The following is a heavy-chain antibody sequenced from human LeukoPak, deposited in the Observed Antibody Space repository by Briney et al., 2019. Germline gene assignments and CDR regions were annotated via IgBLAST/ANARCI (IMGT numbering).Heavy chain of an antibody. Sequence: PGGSLRLSCAASGFTFSSYAMSWVRQAPGKGLEWVSAISGSGGSTYYADSVKGRFTIPRDNSKNTLYLQMNSLRAEDTAVYYCAKIYYGSGSYLLDYWGQGTLVTVSS. J-gene: IGHJ4*02. V-gene: IGHV3-23*01. CDR2: ISGSGGST. D-gene: IGHD3-10*01. CDR1: GFTFSSYA. CDR3: AKIYYGSGSYLLDY.